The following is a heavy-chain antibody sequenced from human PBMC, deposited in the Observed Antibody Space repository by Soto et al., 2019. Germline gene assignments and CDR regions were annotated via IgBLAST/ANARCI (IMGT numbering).Heavy chain of an antibody. CDR2: IYTSGNT. Sequence: PSETLSLTCAASGVSVSSYYWSCIRQPAGKGLDWIGRIYTSGNTDYNPSLKSRVNMSVDTSKNQFSLKLSSVTAADTAVYFCARDGVGPHGMDVWGQGTTVTVSS. V-gene: IGHV4-4*07. D-gene: IGHD2-8*01. CDR1: GVSVSSYY. CDR3: ARDGVGPHGMDV. J-gene: IGHJ6*02.